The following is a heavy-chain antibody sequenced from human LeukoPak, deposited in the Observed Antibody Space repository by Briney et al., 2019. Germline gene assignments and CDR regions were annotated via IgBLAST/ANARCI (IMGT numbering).Heavy chain of an antibody. Sequence: GGSLRLSCAASGFTFSSYWMHWVRQAPGKGLVWVSRINSDGSSTSYADSVKGRFTISRDNAKNTLYLQMNSLGAEDSAVYYCARGFPTLDRGAIGYWGQGTPVTVSS. D-gene: IGHD3-10*01. CDR1: GFTFSSYW. CDR2: INSDGSST. V-gene: IGHV3-74*01. J-gene: IGHJ4*02. CDR3: ARGFPTLDRGAIGY.